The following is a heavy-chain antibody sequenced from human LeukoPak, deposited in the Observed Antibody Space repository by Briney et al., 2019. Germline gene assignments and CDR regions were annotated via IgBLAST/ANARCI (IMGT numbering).Heavy chain of an antibody. Sequence: PGGSLRLSCAASGFTFSSYSMNWVRQAPGKGLEWVSSISSSSSYIYYADSVKGRFTISRDNAKNSLYLQMNSLRAEDTAVYYCATALYCSSTNCYLDYWGQGTLVTVSS. CDR1: GFTFSSYS. D-gene: IGHD2-2*01. V-gene: IGHV3-21*01. CDR2: ISSSSSYI. J-gene: IGHJ4*02. CDR3: ATALYCSSTNCYLDY.